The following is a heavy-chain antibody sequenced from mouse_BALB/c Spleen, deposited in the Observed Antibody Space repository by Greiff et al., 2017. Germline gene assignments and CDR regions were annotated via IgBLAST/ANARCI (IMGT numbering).Heavy chain of an antibody. CDR3: ARDYGSRPYYFDY. CDR1: GFNIKDTY. D-gene: IGHD1-1*01. V-gene: IGHV14-3*02. Sequence: EVQLQQSGAELVKPGASVKLSCTASGFNIKDTYMPWVKQRPEQGLEWIGRIDPANGNTKYDPKCQGKATITADTSSNTAYLQLSSLTSEDTAVYYCARDYGSRPYYFDYWGQGTTLTVSS. CDR2: IDPANGNT. J-gene: IGHJ2*01.